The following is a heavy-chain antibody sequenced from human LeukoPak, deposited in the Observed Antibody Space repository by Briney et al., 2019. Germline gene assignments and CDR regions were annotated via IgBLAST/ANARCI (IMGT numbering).Heavy chain of an antibody. CDR3: ARGQAPVVTPPSDY. Sequence: SVKVSCKASGGTFSSYAISWVRQAPGQGLEWMGGIIPIFGTANYAQKFQGRVTITADESMSTAYMELSSLRSEDTAVYYCARGQAPVVTPPSDYWGQGTLVTVSS. J-gene: IGHJ4*02. CDR1: GGTFSSYA. V-gene: IGHV1-69*13. D-gene: IGHD4-23*01. CDR2: IIPIFGTA.